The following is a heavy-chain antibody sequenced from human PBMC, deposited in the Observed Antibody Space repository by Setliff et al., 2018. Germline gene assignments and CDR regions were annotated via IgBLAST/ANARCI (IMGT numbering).Heavy chain of an antibody. CDR3: ACPDILTGLYDY. CDR1: GFTFSSYE. J-gene: IGHJ4*02. CDR2: ISSSGSTI. V-gene: IGHV3-48*03. D-gene: IGHD3-9*01. Sequence: GGSLRLSCAAPGFTFSSYEMNWVRQAPGKGLEWVSYISSSGSTIYYADSVKGRFTIARDNAKNSLYLQMNSLRAEDTAVYYCACPDILTGLYDYWGQGTLVTVSS.